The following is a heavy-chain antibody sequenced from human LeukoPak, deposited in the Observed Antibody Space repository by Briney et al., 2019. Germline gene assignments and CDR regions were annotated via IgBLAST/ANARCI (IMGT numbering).Heavy chain of an antibody. CDR3: AKGGSAWSYLDY. CDR2: LSGSGGNT. CDR1: GFTFSSYP. Sequence: PGGALRLTCAASGFTFSSYPMNWVRQAPGRGLEWVSSLSGSGGNTYYADSVRGRFTISRDNSKNMLYLQMNSLRVDDTAVYYCAKGGSAWSYLDYWGQGALVTVSS. J-gene: IGHJ4*02. D-gene: IGHD6-19*01. V-gene: IGHV3-23*01.